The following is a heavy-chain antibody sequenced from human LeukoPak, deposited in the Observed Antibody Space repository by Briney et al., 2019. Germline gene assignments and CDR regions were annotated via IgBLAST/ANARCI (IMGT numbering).Heavy chain of an antibody. V-gene: IGHV7-4-1*02. CDR1: GYTFTRNS. CDR3: ARDPPTVHFDY. J-gene: IGHJ4*02. Sequence: GASVKVSCKASGYTFTRNSINWLRQAPGQGLEWMGWINANTGNPTYAQGFTGRFVFSLDTSVSTAYLQISSLKAEDTAVYYCARDPPTVHFDYWAQGPRVTASS. D-gene: IGHD4-11*01. CDR2: INANTGNP.